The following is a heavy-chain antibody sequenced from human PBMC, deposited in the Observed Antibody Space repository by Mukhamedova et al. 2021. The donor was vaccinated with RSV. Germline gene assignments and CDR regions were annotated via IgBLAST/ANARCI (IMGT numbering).Heavy chain of an antibody. CDR2: IYYSGST. CDR1: SSSSYY. CDR3: ARDLTPKWLSETFFDY. D-gene: IGHD3-22*01. J-gene: IGHJ4*01. Sequence: SSSSYYWGWIRQPPGKGLEWIGSIYYSGSTYYNPSLKSRVTISVDTSKNQFSLKLSSVTAADTAVYYCARDLTPKWLSETFFDYW. V-gene: IGHV4-39*07.